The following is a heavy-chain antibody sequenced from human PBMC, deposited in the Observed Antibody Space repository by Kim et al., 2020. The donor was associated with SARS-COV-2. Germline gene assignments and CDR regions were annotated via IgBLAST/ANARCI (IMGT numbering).Heavy chain of an antibody. CDR2: IYYSGST. V-gene: IGHV4-39*01. D-gene: IGHD6-13*01. Sequence: SETLSLTCTVSGGSISSSSYYWGWIRQPPGKGLEWIGSIYYSGSTYYNPSLKSRVTRSVDTSKNQFSLKLSSVTAADTAVYYCARHVYSSSWYGWFDPWGQGTLVTVSS. CDR1: GGSISSSSYY. CDR3: ARHVYSSSWYGWFDP. J-gene: IGHJ5*02.